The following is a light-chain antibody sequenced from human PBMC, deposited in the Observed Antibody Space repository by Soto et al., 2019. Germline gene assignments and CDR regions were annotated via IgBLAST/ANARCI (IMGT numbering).Light chain of an antibody. CDR1: QSVSSY. V-gene: IGKV3-20*01. J-gene: IGKJ4*01. CDR2: GTS. CDR3: QQYGSSPLT. Sequence: EMVLTQSPEPLSFXXGXXXXXXXRASQSVSSYLAWYQQKPGQAPRLLIYGTSSRATGIPDRFSGSGSGTDFTLTISRLEPEDFAVYYCQQYGSSPLTFGGGTKVDIK.